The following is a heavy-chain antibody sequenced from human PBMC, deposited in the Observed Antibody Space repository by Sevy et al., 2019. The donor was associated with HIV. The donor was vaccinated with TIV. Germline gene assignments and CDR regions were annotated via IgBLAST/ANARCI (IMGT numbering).Heavy chain of an antibody. J-gene: IGHJ4*02. D-gene: IGHD6-13*01. CDR1: GFTFSHYG. CDR2: IQYDGNNK. V-gene: IGHV3-30*02. Sequence: GGSLRLSCAASGFTFSHYGMHWVRQAPGKGLEWVTFIQYDGNNKYYADSVKGRFIISRDNSKNMFFLQMNDLRAEDTALYYCAKNTAAAGVGGFDYWGQRALVTVSS. CDR3: AKNTAAAGVGGFDY.